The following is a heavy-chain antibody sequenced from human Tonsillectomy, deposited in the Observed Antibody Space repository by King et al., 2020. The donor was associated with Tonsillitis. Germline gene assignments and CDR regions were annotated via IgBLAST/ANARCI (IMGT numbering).Heavy chain of an antibody. V-gene: IGHV3-30*04. Sequence: VQLVESGGGVVQPGRSLRLSCAASGFTFSSYAMHWVRQAPGKGLEWVAVISYDGSNKYYADSVKGRFTISRDNSKHTLYLQVNSLRAEDTAVYYFAREAVIRDNRLQCSSYYCGMDVWGQGTSVTVSS. J-gene: IGHJ6*02. CDR2: ISYDGSNK. D-gene: IGHD5-24*01. CDR1: GFTFSSYA. CDR3: AREAVIRDNRLQCSSYYCGMDV.